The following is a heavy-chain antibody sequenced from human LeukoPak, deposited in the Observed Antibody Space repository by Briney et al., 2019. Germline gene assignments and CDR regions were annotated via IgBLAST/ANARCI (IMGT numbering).Heavy chain of an antibody. J-gene: IGHJ4*02. D-gene: IGHD2-15*01. V-gene: IGHV4-61*02. CDR1: GGSISSGSYY. CDR2: IYTSGST. Sequence: SETLSLTCTVSGGSISSGSYYWSWIRQPAGKGLEWIGRIYTSGSTNYNPSLKSRVTISVDTSKNQFSLKLSSVTAADTAVYYCARLGYCSGGSCYGDYWGQGTLVTVSS. CDR3: ARLGYCSGGSCYGDY.